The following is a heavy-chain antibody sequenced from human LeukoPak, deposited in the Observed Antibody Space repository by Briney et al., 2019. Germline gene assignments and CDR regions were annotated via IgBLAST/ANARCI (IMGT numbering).Heavy chain of an antibody. Sequence: ASVKVSCKASGYTFTSYAMNWVRQAPGQGLEWMGWINTNTGNPTYGQGFTGRFVFSLDTSANTAYLQISSLKAEDTAVYYCARELCVRGSGSYCPFDYWGQGTLVTVSS. CDR2: INTNTGNP. CDR1: GYTFTSYA. J-gene: IGHJ4*02. V-gene: IGHV7-4-1*02. D-gene: IGHD3-10*01. CDR3: ARELCVRGSGSYCPFDY.